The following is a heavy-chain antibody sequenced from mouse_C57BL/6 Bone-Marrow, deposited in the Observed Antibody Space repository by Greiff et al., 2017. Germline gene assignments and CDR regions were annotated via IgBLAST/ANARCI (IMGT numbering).Heavy chain of an antibody. CDR3: ARGPVVAKIDY. CDR1: GYTFTSYW. J-gene: IGHJ2*01. Sequence: QVQLQQPGAELVRPGTSVKLSCKASGYTFTSYWMHWVKQRPGQGLEWIGVIDPSDSYTNYNRTFKGKATLTVDTSSSTAYMQLSSLTSEDSAVYYCARGPVVAKIDYWGQGTTLTVSS. V-gene: IGHV1-59*01. D-gene: IGHD1-1*01. CDR2: IDPSDSYT.